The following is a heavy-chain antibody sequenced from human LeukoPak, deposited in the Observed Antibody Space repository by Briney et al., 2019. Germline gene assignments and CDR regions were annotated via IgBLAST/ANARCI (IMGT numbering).Heavy chain of an antibody. J-gene: IGHJ4*02. Sequence: SETLSLTCTVSGGSISSYYWSWIRQPPGKGLEWIGYIYYSGSTNYNPSLKSRVTISVDTSKNQLSLKLSSVTAADTAVYYCARLRVDTAMGIDYWGQGTLVTVSS. CDR3: ARLRVDTAMGIDY. D-gene: IGHD5-18*01. CDR1: GGSISSYY. V-gene: IGHV4-59*08. CDR2: IYYSGST.